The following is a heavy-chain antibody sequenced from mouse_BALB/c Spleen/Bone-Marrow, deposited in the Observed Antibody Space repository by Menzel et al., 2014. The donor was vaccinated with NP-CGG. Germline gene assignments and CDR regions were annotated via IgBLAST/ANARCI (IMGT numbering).Heavy chain of an antibody. Sequence: QVQLKESGPELVKPGASVKMSCKASGYTFTSCYIHWVKQSPGQGLEWIGWIYPGDGSTGYNEKFKGKTTLTADKSSSTAYMLLSSLTSEDSAIYFCARPDGNYESYFDYWGQGTTLTVSS. V-gene: IGHV1S56*01. CDR1: GYTFTSCY. D-gene: IGHD2-1*01. CDR2: IYPGDGST. J-gene: IGHJ2*01. CDR3: ARPDGNYESYFDY.